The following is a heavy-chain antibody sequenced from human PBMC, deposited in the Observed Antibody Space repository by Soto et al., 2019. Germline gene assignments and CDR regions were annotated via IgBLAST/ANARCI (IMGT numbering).Heavy chain of an antibody. V-gene: IGHV3-33*01. CDR3: ARDWGSSSLDS. CDR2: IWYDGSNK. D-gene: IGHD6-13*01. J-gene: IGHJ5*01. Sequence: QVQLVESGGGVVQPGRSLRLSCAASGFTFTNYGMHWVRQAPGKGLEWVAVIWYDGSNKYYADSVKGRFTISRDNSKNTLSLQMYSLRAEDTAVYFCARDWGSSSLDSWGQGTLVTVSS. CDR1: GFTFTNYG.